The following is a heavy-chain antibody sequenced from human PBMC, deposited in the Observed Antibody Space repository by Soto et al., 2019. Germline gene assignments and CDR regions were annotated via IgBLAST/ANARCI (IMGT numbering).Heavy chain of an antibody. CDR1: VYSFTSYW. D-gene: IGHD2-2*01. J-gene: IGHJ5*02. CDR3: ARGYCTTTICDPWFDP. V-gene: IGHV5-51*01. Sequence: PGESLKISCTGVVYSFTSYWIGWVRQKPGKGLEWMGTIYPGDSDTRYSPSFQGQVTISADKSITTVYLQWSSLKASDTAMYYCARGYCTTTICDPWFDPWGQGTLVTVSS. CDR2: IYPGDSDT.